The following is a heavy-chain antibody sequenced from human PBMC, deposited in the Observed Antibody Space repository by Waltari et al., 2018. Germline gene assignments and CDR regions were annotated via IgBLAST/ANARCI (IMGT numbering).Heavy chain of an antibody. CDR1: GGPISSSSYY. V-gene: IGHV4-39*01. CDR2: IYYSGST. CDR3: ARGDYVWGSYRYTDAFDI. Sequence: QLQLQESGPGLVKPSETLSLTCTVSGGPISSSSYYWGWIRQPPGKGLEWIGSIYYSGSTYYNPSLKSRVTISVDTSKNQFSLKLSSVTAADTAVYYCARGDYVWGSYRYTDAFDIWGQGTMVTVSS. J-gene: IGHJ3*02. D-gene: IGHD3-16*02.